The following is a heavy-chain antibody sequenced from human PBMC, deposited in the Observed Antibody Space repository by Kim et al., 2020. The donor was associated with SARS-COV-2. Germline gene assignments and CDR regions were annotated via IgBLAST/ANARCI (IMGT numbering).Heavy chain of an antibody. Sequence: GGSLRLSCKPSQHFSFKNYAMHWVRRAPGKGLEWLAVISYDGVGKYYADSVKGRFSISRDNSKDVLFLQMTGLRPEDTAVYYCARDGGEERPNWFDPWGQGALVIVSS. CDR2: ISYDGVGK. J-gene: IGHJ5*02. CDR1: QHFSFKNYA. D-gene: IGHD3-16*01. CDR3: ARDGGEERPNWFDP. V-gene: IGHV3-30*04.